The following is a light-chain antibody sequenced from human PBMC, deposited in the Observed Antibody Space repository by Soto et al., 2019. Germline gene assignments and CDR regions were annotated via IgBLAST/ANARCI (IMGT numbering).Light chain of an antibody. CDR2: GAS. CDR1: QSVSSAY. J-gene: IGKJ2*01. Sequence: EIVLTQSPGTLSLSPGERATLSSSASQSVSSAYLAWYQQIPGQAPRLLIYGASSRATGIPDRFSGSGSGTDFTLTISGLEPEDFAVYYCQQYGSSFYTFGQGTKLEIK. CDR3: QQYGSSFYT. V-gene: IGKV3-20*01.